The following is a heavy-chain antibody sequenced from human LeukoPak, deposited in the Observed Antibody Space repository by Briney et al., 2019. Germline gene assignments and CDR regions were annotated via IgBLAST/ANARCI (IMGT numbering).Heavy chain of an antibody. V-gene: IGHV3-21*01. J-gene: IGHJ6*03. Sequence: GGSLRLSCAASGFTFSSYSMNWVRQAPGKGLEWVSSISSSSSYIYYADSAKGRFTISRDNAKNSLYLQMNSLRAEDTAVYYCARHLDCGGDCSPSSGYYMDVWGKGTTVTVSS. CDR3: ARHLDCGGDCSPSSGYYMDV. D-gene: IGHD2-21*01. CDR1: GFTFSSYS. CDR2: ISSSSSYI.